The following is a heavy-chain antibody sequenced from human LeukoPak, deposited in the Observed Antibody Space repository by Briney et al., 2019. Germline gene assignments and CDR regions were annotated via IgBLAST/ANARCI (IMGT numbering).Heavy chain of an antibody. D-gene: IGHD3-22*01. V-gene: IGHV4-59*01. CDR2: IYYSGST. CDR3: ARGDYYYDSSGPDGTFDY. Sequence: SETLSLTCTVSGGSISSYYWSWIRQPPGKGLEWIGYIYYSGSTNYNPSLKSRVTISVDTSKNQFSLKLSSVTAADTAVYYCARGDYYYDSSGPDGTFDYWGQGTLVTVSS. J-gene: IGHJ4*02. CDR1: GGSISSYY.